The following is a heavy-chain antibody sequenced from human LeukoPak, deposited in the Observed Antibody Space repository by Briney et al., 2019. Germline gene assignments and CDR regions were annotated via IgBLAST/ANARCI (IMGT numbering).Heavy chain of an antibody. Sequence: GGSLRLSCAASGFAFSSYSMNWVRQAPGKGLEWVSSISSSSSYIYYADSVKGRFTISRDNAKNSLYLQMNSLRAEDTAVYYCARELGYYYYGMDVWGQGTTVTVSS. CDR1: GFAFSSYS. V-gene: IGHV3-21*01. CDR3: ARELGYYYYGMDV. J-gene: IGHJ6*02. D-gene: IGHD7-27*01. CDR2: ISSSSSYI.